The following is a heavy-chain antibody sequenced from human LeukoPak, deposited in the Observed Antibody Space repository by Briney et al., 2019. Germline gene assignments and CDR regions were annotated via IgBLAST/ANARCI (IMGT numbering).Heavy chain of an antibody. D-gene: IGHD5-24*01. Sequence: GGSLRLSCAASAFTFSDYYMSWIRQASGRGLEWVSYISSSGSTIYYADSVKGRFTISRDNAKNSLYLQMNSLRAEDTAVYYCAREDGYNSVAMDVWGKGTTVTVSS. CDR2: ISSSGSTI. V-gene: IGHV3-11*04. CDR3: AREDGYNSVAMDV. CDR1: AFTFSDYY. J-gene: IGHJ6*03.